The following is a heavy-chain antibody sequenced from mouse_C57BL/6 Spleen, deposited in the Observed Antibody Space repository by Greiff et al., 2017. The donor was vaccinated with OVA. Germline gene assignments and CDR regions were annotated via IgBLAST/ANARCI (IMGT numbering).Heavy chain of an antibody. Sequence: VQLQQSGPELVKPGASVKIPCKASGYTFTDYNMDWVKQSHGKSLEWIGDINPNNGGTIYNQKFKGKATLTVDKSSSTAYMELRSLTSEDTAVYYCARQLGLYFDYWGQGTTLTVSS. V-gene: IGHV1-18*01. J-gene: IGHJ2*01. CDR3: ARQLGLYFDY. CDR2: INPNNGGT. CDR1: GYTFTDYN. D-gene: IGHD4-1*02.